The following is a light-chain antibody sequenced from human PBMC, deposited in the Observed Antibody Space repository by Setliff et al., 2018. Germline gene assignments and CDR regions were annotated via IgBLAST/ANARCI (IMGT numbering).Light chain of an antibody. V-gene: IGLV2-14*01. J-gene: IGLJ1*01. Sequence: QSALTQPASVSGSPGQSITISCTGTSSDVGAYNYVSWYQQHPGKAPKLMIYDVRNRPSGVSNRFSGSKSGNTASLTISGLQAEDEADYYCCSYAGIYTFVFGSGTKVTVL. CDR2: DVR. CDR3: CSYAGIYTFV. CDR1: SSDVGAYNY.